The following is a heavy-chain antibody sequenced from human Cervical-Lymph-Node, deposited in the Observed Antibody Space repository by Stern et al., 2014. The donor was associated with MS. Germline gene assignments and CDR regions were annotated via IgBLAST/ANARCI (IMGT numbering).Heavy chain of an antibody. CDR2: IYASGNT. CDR3: ATSGGRRGDFRDY. CDR1: GGSVSTYNYY. V-gene: IGHV4-61*02. Sequence: QLQLQESGPGLVKPSQTLSLTCTVSGGSVSTYNYYWTWIRQPAGKGLEWIGRIYASGNTNYNPSLKGRVTISLDTSRTQFSLKLPSVTAADTAVCYCATSGGRRGDFRDYWGQGTLVTVSS. J-gene: IGHJ4*02. D-gene: IGHD4-17*01.